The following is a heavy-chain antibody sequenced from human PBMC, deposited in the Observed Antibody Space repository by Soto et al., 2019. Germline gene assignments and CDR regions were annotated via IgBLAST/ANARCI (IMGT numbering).Heavy chain of an antibody. CDR2: ISSSGSTI. CDR1: GFTFSSYE. V-gene: IGHV3-48*03. D-gene: IGHD3-3*01. J-gene: IGHJ6*02. Sequence: GGSLRLSCAASGFTFSSYEMNWVRQAPGKGLEWVSYISSSGSTIYYADSVKGRFTISRDNAKNSLYLQMNSLRAEDTAVYYCARDQIGITIFGVVTPYYYYYGMDVWGQWTTVTVSS. CDR3: ARDQIGITIFGVVTPYYYYYGMDV.